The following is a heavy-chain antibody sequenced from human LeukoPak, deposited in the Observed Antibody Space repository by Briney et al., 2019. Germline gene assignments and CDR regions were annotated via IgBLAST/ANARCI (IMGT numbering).Heavy chain of an antibody. J-gene: IGHJ4*02. D-gene: IGHD3-22*01. CDR2: IIPIFGTA. V-gene: IGHV1-69*01. CDR1: GGTFSSYA. CDR3: ARDLGNYYDSSGYHNLDY. Sequence: SVKVSCKASGGTFSSYAIIWVRQATGQGLEWKGGIIPIFGTANYAQKFQGRVTITADESTSTAYMELSSLRSEDTAVYYCARDLGNYYDSSGYHNLDYWGQGTLVTVSS.